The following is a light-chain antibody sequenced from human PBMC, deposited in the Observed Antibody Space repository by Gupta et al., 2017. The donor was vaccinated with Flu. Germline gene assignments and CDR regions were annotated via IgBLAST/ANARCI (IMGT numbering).Light chain of an antibody. J-gene: IGLJ3*02. Sequence: RVTISCSGTHINIGTNYVSWYQHLPGPAPKLLVYRNDQRPSGVPDRFSCSTFDTSASLTSSGLHSEDEAAYYCSSWDESGSSCAFGGGTKVTVL. CDR2: RND. V-gene: IGLV1-47*01. CDR1: HINIGTNY. CDR3: SSWDESGSSCA.